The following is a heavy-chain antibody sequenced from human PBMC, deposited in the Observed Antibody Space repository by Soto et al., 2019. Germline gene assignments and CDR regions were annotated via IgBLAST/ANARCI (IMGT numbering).Heavy chain of an antibody. J-gene: IGHJ5*02. CDR3: ATLSSSYYYDSSGTYINWFDP. CDR1: GYSFTSHY. Sequence: ASVKVSCKAIGYSFTSHYMHWVRQAPGQGLEWMGTIYPGGVNIGYAQKFKGRVTMTEDTSTNTVYMELNSLTSEDTAVYYCATLSSSYYYDSSGTYINWFDPWGQGTLVTVSS. D-gene: IGHD3-22*01. V-gene: IGHV1-46*01. CDR2: IYPGGVNI.